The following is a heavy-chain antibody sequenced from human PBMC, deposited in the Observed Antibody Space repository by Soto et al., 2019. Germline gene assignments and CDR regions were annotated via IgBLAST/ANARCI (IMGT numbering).Heavy chain of an antibody. V-gene: IGHV3-23*01. Sequence: GGSLRLSCAASGFTFSSYSMTWVRQCPEKGLEWVSEISADGARTYYADSVKGRFTVSRDNSKNTVYLQMNSLRAEDTAVYYCAQNFDYWGQGTLVTVSS. J-gene: IGHJ4*02. CDR2: ISADGART. CDR3: AQNFDY. CDR1: GFTFSSYS.